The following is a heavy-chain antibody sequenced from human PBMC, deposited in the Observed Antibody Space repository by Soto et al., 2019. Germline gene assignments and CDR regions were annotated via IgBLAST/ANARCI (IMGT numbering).Heavy chain of an antibody. Sequence: QVQLQQWGAGLVKPSETLSLTCAVHGGFFSTNCWMWIRQPPGKGLEWIGEIDNSGTTNYHPSLKSLVTVALDRSNSHVSLKLASVTAADTAVYYCARKGVEATWGAINFLGKGTLVTVSS. J-gene: IGHJ4*02. CDR1: GGFFSTNC. V-gene: IGHV4-34*01. CDR3: ARKGVEATWGAINF. D-gene: IGHD5-12*01. CDR2: IDNSGTT.